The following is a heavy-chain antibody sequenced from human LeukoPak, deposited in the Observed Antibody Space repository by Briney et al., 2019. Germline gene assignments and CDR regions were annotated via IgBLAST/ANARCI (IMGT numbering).Heavy chain of an antibody. D-gene: IGHD1-1*01. CDR1: GFTVSSNY. J-gene: IGHJ4*02. CDR3: ARGRDWNDGVDY. Sequence: GGSLRLSCAASGFTVSSNYMSWVRQAPGKGLEWVSVIYSGGSTYYADSVKGRFTISRDNSKNTLYLQMNSLRAEDTAVYYCARGRDWNDGVDYWGQGTLVTVSS. V-gene: IGHV3-53*01. CDR2: IYSGGST.